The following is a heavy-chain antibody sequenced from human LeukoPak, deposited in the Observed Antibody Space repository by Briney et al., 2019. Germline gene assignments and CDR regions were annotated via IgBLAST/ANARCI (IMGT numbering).Heavy chain of an antibody. CDR3: ASAGYCRGGTCYSNYFDF. D-gene: IGHD2-15*01. CDR1: GFTFSSYW. CDR2: IKQDGNEK. Sequence: GGSLRLSCAASGFTFSSYWMSWVRQAPGKGLEWVANIKQDGNEKYFVDSVKGRFSISRDNAKNSLYLQMSSLRAEDTAVYYCASAGYCRGGTCYSNYFDFWGQGTLVTVSS. J-gene: IGHJ4*02. V-gene: IGHV3-7*01.